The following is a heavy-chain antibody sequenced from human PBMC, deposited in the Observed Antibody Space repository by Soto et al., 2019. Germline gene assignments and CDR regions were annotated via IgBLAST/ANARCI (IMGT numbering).Heavy chain of an antibody. V-gene: IGHV3-30*18. CDR1: GFSFSSYA. D-gene: IGHD1-26*01. CDR2: ISYDGSDM. Sequence: SGGSLRLSCAASGFSFSSYAIHWVRQAPGKGLEWVAVISYDGSDMYYGDSVKGRFTISRDNSNNTLYLQMNSLRPDDTALYYCAKDPRGIVGAGAWLDSWGQGTLVTVS. CDR3: AKDPRGIVGAGAWLDS. J-gene: IGHJ4*02.